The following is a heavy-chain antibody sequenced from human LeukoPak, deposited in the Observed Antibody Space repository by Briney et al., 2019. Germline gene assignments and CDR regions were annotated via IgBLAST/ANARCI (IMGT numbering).Heavy chain of an antibody. Sequence: GGSLRLPCAASGFTFSGSAMHWVRQASGGGLEWLGRIRSKADSYTTAYAASVKGRFIVSRDDPKNTAYLQMNSLKTEDTAVYYCRAAADLNDYWGQGTLVTVSS. CDR1: GFTFSGSA. V-gene: IGHV3-73*01. CDR2: IRSKADSYTT. D-gene: IGHD6-13*01. J-gene: IGHJ4*02. CDR3: RAAADLNDY.